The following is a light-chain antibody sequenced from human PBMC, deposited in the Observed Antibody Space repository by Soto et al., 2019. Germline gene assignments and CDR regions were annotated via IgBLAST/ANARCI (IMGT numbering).Light chain of an antibody. V-gene: IGLV1-51*01. CDR1: SSNIGKNY. CDR3: NTWDSGLSAVV. Sequence: QSVLTQPPSVSAAPGQEVTISCSGSSSNIGKNYVSWYQQLPGTAPKLLIFDNDKPHSGIPDRFSGSKSGTSATLDITGLRTGDEAVYYCNTWDSGLSAVVFGGGTKVTVL. J-gene: IGLJ2*01. CDR2: DND.